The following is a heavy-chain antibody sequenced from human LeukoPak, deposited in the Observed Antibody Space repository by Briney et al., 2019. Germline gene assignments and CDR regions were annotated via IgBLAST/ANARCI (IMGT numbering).Heavy chain of an antibody. V-gene: IGHV1-69*01. Sequence: SVKVSCKASGGTFSSYAISWVRQAPGQGLEWMGGIIPIFGTANYAQKFQGRVTITADESTSTAYMELSSLRSEDTAVYYCARDNSGYDSDDAFDIWGQGTMVTVTS. CDR2: IIPIFGTA. CDR1: GGTFSSYA. D-gene: IGHD5-12*01. J-gene: IGHJ3*02. CDR3: ARDNSGYDSDDAFDI.